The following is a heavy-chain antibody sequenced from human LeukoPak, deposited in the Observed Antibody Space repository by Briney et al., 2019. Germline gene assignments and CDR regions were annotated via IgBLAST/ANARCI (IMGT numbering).Heavy chain of an antibody. CDR2: INHSGST. Sequence: SETLSLTCAVYGGSFSGYYWSWIRQPPGKGLEWIGEINHSGSTNYNPFLKSRVTISVDTSKNQFSLKLSSVTAADTAVYYCARGGRVLRYFDWRRGYYYYMDVWGKGTTVTVSS. CDR3: ARGGRVLRYFDWRRGYYYYMDV. D-gene: IGHD3-9*01. CDR1: GGSFSGYY. J-gene: IGHJ6*03. V-gene: IGHV4-34*01.